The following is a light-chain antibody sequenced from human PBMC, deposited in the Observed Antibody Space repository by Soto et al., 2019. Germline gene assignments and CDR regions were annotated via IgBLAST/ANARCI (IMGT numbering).Light chain of an antibody. V-gene: IGLV2-8*01. CDR2: EVI. CDR1: SSDVGGYNY. Sequence: QSALTQPPSASGSPGQSVTISCTGTSSDVGGYNYVSWYQQHPGKAPKLMIYEVIKRPSGVPDRFSGSKSGNTASLTVSGLQAEDEADYYCSSYARSHAVVFGGGTKVTVL. CDR3: SSYARSHAVV. J-gene: IGLJ2*01.